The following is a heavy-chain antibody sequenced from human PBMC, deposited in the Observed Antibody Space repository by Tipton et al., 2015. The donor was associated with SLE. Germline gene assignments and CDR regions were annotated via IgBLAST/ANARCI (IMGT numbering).Heavy chain of an antibody. Sequence: SLRLSCAASGFTFSSYGMHWVRQAPGKGLEWVAVIWYDGSNKYYADSVKGRFTISRDNSKNTMYLQMNSLRAEDTAVYYCARALGVVSGPFDYWGQGTLVTVSS. CDR1: GFTFSSYG. D-gene: IGHD2-15*01. CDR2: IWYDGSNK. CDR3: ARALGVVSGPFDY. J-gene: IGHJ4*02. V-gene: IGHV3-33*01.